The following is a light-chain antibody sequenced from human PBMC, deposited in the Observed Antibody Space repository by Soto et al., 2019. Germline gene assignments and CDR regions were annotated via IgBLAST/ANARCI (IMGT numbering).Light chain of an antibody. CDR2: EVS. J-gene: IGLJ3*02. CDR3: CSYGGTGM. Sequence: QSALTQPPSASGSPGQSVTISCTGTSSDVGAYNFVSWYQQYPGRAPKLLIYEVSKRPSGVPARFSGSKSGNTASLTVSGLQAEDEADYYCCSYGGTGMFGGGTKVTVL. V-gene: IGLV2-8*01. CDR1: SSDVGAYNF.